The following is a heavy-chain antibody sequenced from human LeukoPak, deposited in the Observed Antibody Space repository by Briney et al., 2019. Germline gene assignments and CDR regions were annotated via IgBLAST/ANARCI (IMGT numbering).Heavy chain of an antibody. D-gene: IGHD3-3*01. Sequence: PGGSLRLSCAASGFTSSSYGMHWVRQAPGKGLEWVAVIWYDGSNKYYADSVKGRFTISRDNSKNTLYLQMNSLRAEDTAVYYCARDSPYDFWSGYSSYYFDYWGQGTLVTVSS. CDR3: ARDSPYDFWSGYSSYYFDY. CDR1: GFTSSSYG. J-gene: IGHJ4*02. CDR2: IWYDGSNK. V-gene: IGHV3-33*01.